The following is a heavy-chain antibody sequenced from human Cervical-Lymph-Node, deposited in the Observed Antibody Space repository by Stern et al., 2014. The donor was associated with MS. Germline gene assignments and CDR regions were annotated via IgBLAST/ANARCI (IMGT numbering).Heavy chain of an antibody. V-gene: IGHV1-18*01. Sequence: QVQLVQSGAEVKKPGASVKVSCRASGYTFTTYGISWVRQAPGQGLEWMGWISGYNGDTNYAPKFRGRVTMTTDTSTGTTYMELRSLISDDTAVYYCAREGEHITRVRTSYYGMDVWGQGTTVIVSS. CDR3: AREGEHITRVRTSYYGMDV. CDR2: ISGYNGDT. CDR1: GYTFTTYG. D-gene: IGHD3-10*01. J-gene: IGHJ6*02.